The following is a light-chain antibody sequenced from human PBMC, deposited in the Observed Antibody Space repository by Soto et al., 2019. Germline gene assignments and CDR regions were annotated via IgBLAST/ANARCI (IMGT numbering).Light chain of an antibody. Sequence: DIVMTQSPLSLPVTPGEPASISCRSSQSLLHSNGYNYLDWYLQKPGQSPQLLIYLGSNRASGVXDXXSGSGSGTDFTLKISRVEAEDVGVYYCMQALQTPKAFGPGTKVDIK. CDR1: QSLLHSNGYNY. CDR2: LGS. J-gene: IGKJ3*01. CDR3: MQALQTPKA. V-gene: IGKV2-28*01.